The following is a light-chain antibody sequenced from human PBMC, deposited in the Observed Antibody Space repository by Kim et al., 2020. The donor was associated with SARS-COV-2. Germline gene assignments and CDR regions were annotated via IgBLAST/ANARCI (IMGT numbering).Light chain of an antibody. Sequence: AHGKATRITCGGSNIGSKSVHWYQQKPGQAPVLVIYYDSDRPSGIPERFSGSNSGNTATLTISRVEAGDEADYYCQVWDSSSDHPVFGGGTQLTVL. J-gene: IGLJ2*01. V-gene: IGLV3-21*04. CDR3: QVWDSSSDHPV. CDR1: NIGSKS. CDR2: YDS.